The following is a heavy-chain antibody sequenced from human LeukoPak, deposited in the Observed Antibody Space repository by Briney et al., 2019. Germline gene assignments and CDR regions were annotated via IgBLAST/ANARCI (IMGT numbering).Heavy chain of an antibody. Sequence: PGGSLRLSCAASGFTFSSYAMNWVRQAPGKGLEWVSGITGSGGSTYYADSVKGRFTISRDNSKNTLYLQMSSLRAEDTAVYYYAKGDYSNYVRSYFDYWGQGTLVTVSS. CDR2: ITGSGGST. D-gene: IGHD4-11*01. CDR1: GFTFSSYA. J-gene: IGHJ4*02. V-gene: IGHV3-23*01. CDR3: AKGDYSNYVRSYFDY.